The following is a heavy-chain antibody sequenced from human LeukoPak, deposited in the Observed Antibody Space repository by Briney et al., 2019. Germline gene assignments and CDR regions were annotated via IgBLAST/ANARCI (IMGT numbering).Heavy chain of an antibody. Sequence: GGSLRLSCAASGFTFSDYWMTWVRQAPGKGLEWVANIKPDGSEKYYVDSVKGRFTISRDNAKNSLYLQMNSLRAEDTALYYCAKGIGDYWGQGTLVTVSS. V-gene: IGHV3-7*03. CDR1: GFTFSDYW. CDR2: IKPDGSEK. CDR3: AKGIGDY. D-gene: IGHD2-15*01. J-gene: IGHJ4*02.